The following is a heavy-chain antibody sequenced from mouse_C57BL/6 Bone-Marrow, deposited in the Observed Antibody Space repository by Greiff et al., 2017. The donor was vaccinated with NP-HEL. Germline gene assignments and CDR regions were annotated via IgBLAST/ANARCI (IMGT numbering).Heavy chain of an antibody. CDR2: IDPSDSYT. CDR3: ARVATVVDGDYFDY. V-gene: IGHV1-69*01. D-gene: IGHD1-1*01. CDR1: GYTFTSYW. J-gene: IGHJ2*01. Sequence: QVQLQQPGAELVMPGASVKLSCKASGYTFTSYWMHWVKQRPGQGLEWIGEIDPSDSYTNYNQKFKGKSTLTVDKSSSTAYMQLSSLTSEDSAVYYCARVATVVDGDYFDYWGQGTTLTVSS.